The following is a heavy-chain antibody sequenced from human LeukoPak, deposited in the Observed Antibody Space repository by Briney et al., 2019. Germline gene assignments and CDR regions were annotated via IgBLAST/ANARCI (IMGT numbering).Heavy chain of an antibody. V-gene: IGHV1-2*02. D-gene: IGHD3-10*01. Sequence: ASVKVSCKASGYTFTSYGISWVRQAPGQGLEWMGWINPNSGGTNYEQKFQGRVTMTRDTSISTAYMELSSLRSDDTAVYYCARDRITYYFDSGSPTEAFDIWGQGTMVTVSS. J-gene: IGHJ3*02. CDR2: INPNSGGT. CDR1: GYTFTSYG. CDR3: ARDRITYYFDSGSPTEAFDI.